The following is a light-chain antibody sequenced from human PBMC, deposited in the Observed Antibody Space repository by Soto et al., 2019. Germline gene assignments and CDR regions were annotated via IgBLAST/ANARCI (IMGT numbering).Light chain of an antibody. CDR1: QSVSSY. J-gene: IGKJ4*01. V-gene: IGKV3-11*01. Sequence: EIVLTQSPATLSLSPGERATLSCRASQSVSSYLAWYQQKPGQAPRLLIYDASNRATGIPARFSGSGSGTDFTLPLSSLAPEDFAVYYCQQSSNWPLTFGGGTQVDIK. CDR3: QQSSNWPLT. CDR2: DAS.